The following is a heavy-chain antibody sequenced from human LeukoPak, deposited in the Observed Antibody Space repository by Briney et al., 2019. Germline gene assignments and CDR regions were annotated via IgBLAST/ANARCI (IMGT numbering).Heavy chain of an antibody. CDR3: ARVSSSWPYYYYYYMDV. D-gene: IGHD6-13*01. CDR1: GFTFSSYW. J-gene: IGHJ6*03. CDR2: IKQDGSEK. Sequence: PGGSLRLSCAASGFTFSSYWMSWVRQAPGKGLEWVANIKQDGSEKYYVDSVKGRFTISRDNAKNSLYLQMNSLRAEDTAVYYCARVSSSWPYYYYYYMDVWGKGTTVTVSS. V-gene: IGHV3-7*01.